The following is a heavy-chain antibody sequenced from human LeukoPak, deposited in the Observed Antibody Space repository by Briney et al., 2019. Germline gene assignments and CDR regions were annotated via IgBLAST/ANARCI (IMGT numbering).Heavy chain of an antibody. CDR1: GYTFSDYY. D-gene: IGHD4-17*01. J-gene: IGHJ4*02. Sequence: ASVKVSCKASGYTFSDYYMHWVRQAPGQGLESMGWINSISGARKYEPTFQGRVTFSRDNYISTTYLELSSLRSDDPAIYYCARGRGGATTGFDHWGQGTLVTVS. CDR3: ARGRGGATTGFDH. V-gene: IGHV1-2*02. CDR2: INSISGAR.